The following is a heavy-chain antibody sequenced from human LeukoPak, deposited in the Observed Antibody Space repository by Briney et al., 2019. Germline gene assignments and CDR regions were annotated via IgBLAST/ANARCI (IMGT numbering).Heavy chain of an antibody. V-gene: IGHV4-39*01. Sequence: PSETLSLTCTVSGGSISSSSYYWGWIRQPPGKGLEWIGSIYYSGSTYYNPSLKSRVTISVDTSKNQFSLKLSSVTAADTAVYYCARGQYGQFYYYYYMDVWGKGTTVTVSS. CDR3: ARGQYGQFYYYYYMDV. CDR2: IYYSGST. CDR1: GGSISSSSYY. J-gene: IGHJ6*03. D-gene: IGHD2-8*01.